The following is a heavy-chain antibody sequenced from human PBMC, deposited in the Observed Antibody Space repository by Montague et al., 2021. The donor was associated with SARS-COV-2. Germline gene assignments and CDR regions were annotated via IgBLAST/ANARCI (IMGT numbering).Heavy chain of an antibody. V-gene: IGHV2-5*02. CDR3: AHRKVLAAAWDY. CDR2: IYWDDDK. J-gene: IGHJ4*02. D-gene: IGHD6-13*01. Sequence: PALVKPTQTLTLTCTFSGSSLSTSGVGVGWIRQPPGKALEWLALIYWDDDKRYSPSLQSRLTITKDTSNNQVVLTMTNMDPVDTVTYYCAHRKVLAAAWDYGGQGTLVTVSS. CDR1: GSSLSTSGVG.